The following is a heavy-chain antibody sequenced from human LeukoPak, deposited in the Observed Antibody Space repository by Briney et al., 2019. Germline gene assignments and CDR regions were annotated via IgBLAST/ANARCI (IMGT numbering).Heavy chain of an antibody. CDR2: IIPALRAT. D-gene: IGHD2-8*01. CDR1: GGTFGSFA. CDR3: ARENGPPSGGKFDS. J-gene: IGHJ4*02. Sequence: ASVKVSCKASGGTFGSFAVSWVRQAPGRGLEWMGRIIPALRATKFPQKFRQRVTITADSSSSTVYMELSGLRSEDTAVYYCARENGPPSGGKFDSWGQGTLVTVSS. V-gene: IGHV1-69*04.